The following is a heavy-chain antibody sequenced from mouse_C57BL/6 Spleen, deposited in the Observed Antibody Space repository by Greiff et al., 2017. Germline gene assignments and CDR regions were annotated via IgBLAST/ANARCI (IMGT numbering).Heavy chain of an antibody. V-gene: IGHV1-82*01. J-gene: IGHJ2*01. Sequence: QVQLQQSGPELVKPGASVKISCKASGYAFSSSWMNWVKQRPGKGLEWIGRNYPGDGDTNYNGKFKGKATLTADKSSSTAYMQLSSLTSEDSAVSFCARYYYGSSWDWGQGTTLTVSS. CDR2: NYPGDGDT. CDR3: ARYYYGSSWD. CDR1: GYAFSSSW. D-gene: IGHD1-1*01.